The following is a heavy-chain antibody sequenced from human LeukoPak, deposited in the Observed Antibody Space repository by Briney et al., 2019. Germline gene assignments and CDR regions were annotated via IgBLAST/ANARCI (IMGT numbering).Heavy chain of an antibody. CDR2: IYTSGST. CDR3: ARGHKEPYYYDSSGYYYYYYYMDV. V-gene: IGHV4-4*07. D-gene: IGHD3-22*01. Sequence: SETLSLTCTVSGGSISSYYWSWIRQPAGKGLEWIGRIYTSGSTNYNPSLKSRVTMSVDTSKNQFSLKLSSVTAADTAVYYCARGHKEPYYYDSSGYYYYYYYMDVWGKGTTVTISS. CDR1: GGSISSYY. J-gene: IGHJ6*03.